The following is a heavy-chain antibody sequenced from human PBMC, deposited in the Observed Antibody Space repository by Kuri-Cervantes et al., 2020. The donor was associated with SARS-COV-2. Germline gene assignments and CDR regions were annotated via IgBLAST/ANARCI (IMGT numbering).Heavy chain of an antibody. J-gene: IGHJ5*02. CDR2: IFHTGSN. D-gene: IGHD3-10*01. CDR1: GASMSDPMSHYY. V-gene: IGHV4-61*01. CDR3: ATKLFGEHWFDP. Sequence: GSLRLSCTVSGASMSDPMSHYYWNWIRLAPGKGLEWIGYIFHTGSNSQNPSLKSRVTISLDTSKNQFSLSLNSVTPADTAVYYCATKLFGEHWFDPWGQGILVTVSS.